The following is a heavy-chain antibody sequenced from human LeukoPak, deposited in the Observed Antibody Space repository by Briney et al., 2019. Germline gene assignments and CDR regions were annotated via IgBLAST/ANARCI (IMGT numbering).Heavy chain of an antibody. J-gene: IGHJ3*02. V-gene: IGHV3-74*01. CDR1: GFTFSSYW. Sequence: PGGSLRLSCAASGFTFSSYWMHWVRQAPGKGLVWVSRINSDGSSASYADSVKGRFTISRDNAKNTLYLQMNSLRAEDTAVYYCARDTVVAATMAAFDIWGQGTMVTVSS. D-gene: IGHD2-15*01. CDR2: INSDGSSA. CDR3: ARDTVVAATMAAFDI.